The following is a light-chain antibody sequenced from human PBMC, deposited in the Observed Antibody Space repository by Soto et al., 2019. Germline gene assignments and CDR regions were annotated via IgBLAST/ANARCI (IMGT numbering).Light chain of an antibody. CDR3: QSYDISLSGVV. Sequence: QSVLTQPPSVSGAPGQRVTMSCTGSSSNIGAGYDVHWYQQLPGTAPKLLIYDNTNRPSGVPDRFSGSKSGASASLAITGLQAEDEADYYCQSYDISLSGVVFGGGTKLTVL. CDR2: DNT. V-gene: IGLV1-40*01. CDR1: SSNIGAGYD. J-gene: IGLJ2*01.